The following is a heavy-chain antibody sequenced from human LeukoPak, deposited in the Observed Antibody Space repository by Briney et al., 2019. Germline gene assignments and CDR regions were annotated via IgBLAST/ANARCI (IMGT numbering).Heavy chain of an antibody. V-gene: IGHV3-23*01. Sequence: GGSLRLSCAASGFTFSSYAMSWVRQAPRKGLEWVSAISGSGGSTYYADSVKGRFTISRDNSKNTLFLQMNSLRAEDTAIYYCAKDSHYYYDSSAYYRLDYWGQGTLVTVSS. D-gene: IGHD3-22*01. CDR2: ISGSGGST. CDR1: GFTFSSYA. J-gene: IGHJ4*02. CDR3: AKDSHYYYDSSAYYRLDY.